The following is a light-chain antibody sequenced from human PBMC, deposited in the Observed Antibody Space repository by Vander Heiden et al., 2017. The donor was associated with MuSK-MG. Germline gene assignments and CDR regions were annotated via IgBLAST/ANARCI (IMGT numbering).Light chain of an antibody. CDR1: QSLLDSDGDNY. Sequence: DIVMTQSPLSLPVTPGEPASISCRSSQSLLDSDGDNYLDWYLQKPGQSPQLLIYMGSNRASGVPDRFSGSGSGTYFTLKISRVEAEDVGVSYCREALQRPYTFGQGTKLEIK. CDR2: MGS. V-gene: IGKV2-28*01. J-gene: IGKJ2*01. CDR3: REALQRPYT.